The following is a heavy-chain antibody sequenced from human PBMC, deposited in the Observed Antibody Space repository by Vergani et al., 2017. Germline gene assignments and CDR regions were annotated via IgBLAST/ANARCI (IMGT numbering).Heavy chain of an antibody. CDR3: ARAGVRAGFDD. J-gene: IGHJ4*02. D-gene: IGHD2-8*01. CDR1: GFIFSDYW. Sequence: VESGGGLVQPGGSLRLSCSPSGFIFSDYWMTWVRKAPGKGLEWVANINSRGTKTDYMPALGARFSISRDNTLRSLHLQMYNLRVEDTAIYYCARAGVRAGFDDWGEGTLVIVVS. V-gene: IGHV3-7*03. CDR2: INSRGTKT.